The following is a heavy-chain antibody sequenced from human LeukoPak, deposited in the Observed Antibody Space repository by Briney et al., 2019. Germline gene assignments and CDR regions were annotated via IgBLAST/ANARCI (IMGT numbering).Heavy chain of an antibody. CDR1: GGSISSYY. Sequence: SETLSLTCTVSGGSISSYYWSWIRQPPGKGLEWIGYIYYSGSTNYNPSLKSRVTISVDTSKNQFSLKLSSVTAADTAVYYCARALYDYVWGSYRPTHFDYWGQGTLVTVSS. CDR3: ARALYDYVWGSYRPTHFDY. V-gene: IGHV4-59*01. J-gene: IGHJ4*02. CDR2: IYYSGST. D-gene: IGHD3-16*02.